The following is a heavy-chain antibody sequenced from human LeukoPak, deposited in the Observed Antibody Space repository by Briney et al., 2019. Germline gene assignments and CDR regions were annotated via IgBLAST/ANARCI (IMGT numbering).Heavy chain of an antibody. J-gene: IGHJ4*02. V-gene: IGHV1-18*01. CDR1: GYTFTSYG. Sequence: ASVKVSCKASGYTFTSYGISWVRQAPGQGLEWMGWISAYNGNTNYAQKLQGRVTMTTDTSTSTAYMELRSLRSDDTAVYYCARDEDYDSSGYPNYWGQGTLVTVSS. D-gene: IGHD3-22*01. CDR3: ARDEDYDSSGYPNY. CDR2: ISAYNGNT.